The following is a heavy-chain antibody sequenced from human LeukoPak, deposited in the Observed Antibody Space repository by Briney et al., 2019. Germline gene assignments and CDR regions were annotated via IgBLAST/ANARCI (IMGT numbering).Heavy chain of an antibody. Sequence: ESGPTLVKPTQTLTLTCTFSGVSLSTSGVGVGWIRQPPGKALEWLALIYRDDDKRYSPSLKSRLTITKDTSKNQVVLTMTNMDPVDTATYYCAHIPWPDAFDIWGQGTMVTVSS. CDR3: AHIPWPDAFDI. J-gene: IGHJ3*02. V-gene: IGHV2-5*02. CDR2: IYRDDDK. CDR1: GVSLSTSGVG.